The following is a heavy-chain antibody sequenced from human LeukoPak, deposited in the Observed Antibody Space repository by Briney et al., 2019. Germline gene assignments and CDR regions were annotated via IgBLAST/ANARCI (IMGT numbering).Heavy chain of an antibody. CDR1: GYTFTSYD. J-gene: IGHJ3*02. CDR2: ISAYNGNT. V-gene: IGHV1-18*01. Sequence: ASVKVSCKASGYTFTSYDINWVRQATGQGLEWMGWISAYNGNTNYAQKLQGRVTMTTDTSTSTAYMELRSLRSDDTAVYYCARDGSIAVAGNAFDIWGQGTMVTVSS. D-gene: IGHD6-19*01. CDR3: ARDGSIAVAGNAFDI.